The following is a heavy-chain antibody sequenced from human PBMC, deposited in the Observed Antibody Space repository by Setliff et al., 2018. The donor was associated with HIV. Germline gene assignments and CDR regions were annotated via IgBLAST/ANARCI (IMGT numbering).Heavy chain of an antibody. CDR1: GTSLNTYS. CDR2: IHSSGTA. V-gene: IGHV4-39*01. J-gene: IGHJ3*01. D-gene: IGHD3-3*01. CDR3: ARHKTNYDFYAFDV. Sequence: ETLSLTCAVYGTSLNTYSWGWIRQPPGMGLEWIGSIHSSGTADYNPYLKSRVAMSVDTSRSQFSLKLRSVTAADTAVYYCARHKTNYDFYAFDVWGQGTMVTVSS.